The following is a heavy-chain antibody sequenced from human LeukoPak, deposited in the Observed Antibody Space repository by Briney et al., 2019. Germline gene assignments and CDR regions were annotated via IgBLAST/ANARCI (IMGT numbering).Heavy chain of an antibody. CDR2: IYYSGRT. Sequence: SETLSLTCFVSGDSVSRSDSYWDWIRQPPGKGLEWIGTIYYSGRTYYSPSLKSRVTMSVDPSKNQFSLTLRSVTAADTAVYYCARRRYYDGSGYLEWGQGTLLSVSS. D-gene: IGHD3-22*01. V-gene: IGHV4-39*01. J-gene: IGHJ1*01. CDR1: GDSVSRSDSY. CDR3: ARRRYYDGSGYLE.